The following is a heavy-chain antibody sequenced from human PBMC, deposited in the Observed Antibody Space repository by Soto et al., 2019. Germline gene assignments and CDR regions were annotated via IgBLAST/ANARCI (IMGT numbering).Heavy chain of an antibody. J-gene: IGHJ4*02. V-gene: IGHV1-69*02. Sequence: ASVKVSCKASGGTFSSYTISWVRQAPGQGLEWMGRIIPILGIANYAQKFQGRVTITADKSTSTAYMELSSLRSEDTAVYYCAITVVVVAAEVSPFDYWGQGTLVTVSS. CDR3: AITVVVVAAEVSPFDY. CDR2: IIPILGIA. D-gene: IGHD2-15*01. CDR1: GGTFSSYT.